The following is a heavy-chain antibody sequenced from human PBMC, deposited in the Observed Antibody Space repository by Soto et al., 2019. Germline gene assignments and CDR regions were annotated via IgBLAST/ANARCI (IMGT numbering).Heavy chain of an antibody. CDR3: ANIRVVYCVSTSCYGPKLYTWFAP. J-gene: IGHJ5*02. D-gene: IGHD2-2*01. V-gene: IGHV2-5*02. CDR1: GFSLSTSGVG. Sequence: GSGPTLVNPTQTLTLTCTFSGFSLSTSGVGVGWIRQPPGKALEWLALIYWDDDKRYSPSLKSRLTITKDTSKNQVVLTMTNMDPVDTATFYFANIRVVYCVSTSCYGPKLYTWFAPGAQGTLVPVSS. CDR2: IYWDDDK.